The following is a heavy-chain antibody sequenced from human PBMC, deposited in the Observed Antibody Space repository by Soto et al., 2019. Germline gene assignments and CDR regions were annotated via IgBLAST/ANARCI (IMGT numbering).Heavy chain of an antibody. CDR2: INPNSGGT. CDR1: GYTFTGYY. Sequence: GASVKVSCKASGYTFTGYYIHWVRQAPGQGLEWMGWINPNSGGTNYAQKFQGWVTMTRDTSISTAYMELSRLRSDDTAVYYCARSEVRGVNPDAFDIWGQGTMVTVSS. V-gene: IGHV1-2*04. J-gene: IGHJ3*02. D-gene: IGHD3-10*01. CDR3: ARSEVRGVNPDAFDI.